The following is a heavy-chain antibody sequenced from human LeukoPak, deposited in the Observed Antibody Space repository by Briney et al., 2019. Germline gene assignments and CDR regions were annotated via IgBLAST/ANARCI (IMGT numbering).Heavy chain of an antibody. Sequence: GGSLRLSRAASGFSFSHYAIHWVRQAPGKGLEWVSLISYNGGNKYYADSVKGRFTIDRDNSKNTVYLQMNSLRADDTAVYYCAGLGYCSSTSCYAFDYWGQGTLVTVSS. J-gene: IGHJ4*02. CDR3: AGLGYCSSTSCYAFDY. CDR1: GFSFSHYA. V-gene: IGHV3-30*04. CDR2: ISYNGGNK. D-gene: IGHD2-2*01.